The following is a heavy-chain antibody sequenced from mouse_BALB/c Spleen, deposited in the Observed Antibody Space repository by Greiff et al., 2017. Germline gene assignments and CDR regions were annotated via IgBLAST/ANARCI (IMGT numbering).Heavy chain of an antibody. D-gene: IGHD1-1*02. CDR2: INPSTGYA. Sequence: VQLQQSGAELAKPGASVKMSCKASGYTFTSYWMHWVKQRPGQGLEWIGYINPSTGYAEYNQKFKDKATLTADKSSSTAYMQLSSLTSEDSAVYYCAREGGFYAMDYWGQGTSVTVSS. CDR1: GYTFTSYW. V-gene: IGHV1-7*01. CDR3: AREGGFYAMDY. J-gene: IGHJ4*01.